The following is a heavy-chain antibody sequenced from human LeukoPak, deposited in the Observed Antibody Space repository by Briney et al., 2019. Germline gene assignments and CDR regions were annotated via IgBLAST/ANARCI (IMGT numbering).Heavy chain of an antibody. CDR1: GYTFTGYY. D-gene: IGHD6-19*01. Sequence: ASVKVSCKASGYTFTGYYMHWVRQAPGQGLDWMGWINPNSGGTNYAQKFQGRVTMTRDTSISTAYMELGRLRSDDTAVYYCARCPSWLVPYFDYWGQGTQVTVSS. J-gene: IGHJ4*02. V-gene: IGHV1-2*02. CDR2: INPNSGGT. CDR3: ARCPSWLVPYFDY.